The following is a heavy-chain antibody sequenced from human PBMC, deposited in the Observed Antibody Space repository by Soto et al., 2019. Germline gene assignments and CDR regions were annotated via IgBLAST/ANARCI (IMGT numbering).Heavy chain of an antibody. Sequence: ASVKVSCKASGYTFTGFYIHWVRQAPGQGPEWMAWINPNSGGTNFAPKFQGTISVTRDTSISTVYMVLTSLTSDDTAVYYCARGFYCSDYYGMDVWGQGTTVTVS. V-gene: IGHV1-2*02. CDR1: GYTFTGFY. CDR2: INPNSGGT. CDR3: ARGFYCSDYYGMDV. D-gene: IGHD3-10*01. J-gene: IGHJ6*02.